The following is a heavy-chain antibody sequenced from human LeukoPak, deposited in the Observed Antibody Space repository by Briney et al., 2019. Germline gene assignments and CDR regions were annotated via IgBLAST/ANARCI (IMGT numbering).Heavy chain of an antibody. Sequence: GGSLRLSCEASGFTFSSYGMHWVRQAPGKGLEWVAVIWYDGSNKYYADSVKGRFTISRDNSKNTLYLQMNSLRAEDTAVYYCARGNIVVVPAAMGEAFDIWGQGTMVTVSS. CDR2: IWYDGSNK. CDR1: GFTFSSYG. V-gene: IGHV3-33*01. D-gene: IGHD2-2*01. J-gene: IGHJ3*02. CDR3: ARGNIVVVPAAMGEAFDI.